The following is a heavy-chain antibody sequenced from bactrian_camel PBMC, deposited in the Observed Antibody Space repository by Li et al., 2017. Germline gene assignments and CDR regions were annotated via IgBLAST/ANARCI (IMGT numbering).Heavy chain of an antibody. V-gene: IGHV3S40*01. CDR2: VNGRNTAT. Sequence: DVQLVESGGGSVAPGQSVTLSCAISGPTARTDSTYCVGWFRQAPGKGLERVATVNGRNTATYYADSVKGRFTISRDDANNTVYLQMNDLKPDDTAVYYCVRPQRPFNEQFDESPYRGQGTQVTVS. D-gene: IGHD5*01. J-gene: IGHJ4*01. CDR1: GPTARTDSTYC. CDR3: VRPQRPFNEQFDESPY.